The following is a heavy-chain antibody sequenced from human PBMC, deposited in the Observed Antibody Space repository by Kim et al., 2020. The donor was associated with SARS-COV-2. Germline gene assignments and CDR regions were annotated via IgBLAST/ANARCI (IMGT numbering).Heavy chain of an antibody. CDR2: IYYSGSS. J-gene: IGHJ4*02. Sequence: SETLSLTCTVSGGSVISGNYYWTWLRQPPGKALVWIGYIYYSGSSTYNPSLKSRVTMSVDTSKNHFSLNLSAVTTADTAEYYCARRRDEGWDRYFDYWGQGILVTVSS. CDR3: ARRRDEGWDRYFDY. D-gene: IGHD6-19*01. CDR1: GGSVISGNYY. V-gene: IGHV4-61*03.